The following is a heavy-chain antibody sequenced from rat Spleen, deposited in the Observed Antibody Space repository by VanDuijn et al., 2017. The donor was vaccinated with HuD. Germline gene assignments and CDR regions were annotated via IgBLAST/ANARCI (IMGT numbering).Heavy chain of an antibody. D-gene: IGHD1-9*01. CDR3: ARRHYGYTDYFDY. J-gene: IGHJ2*01. CDR1: GLTFRNHG. V-gene: IGHV5-29*01. Sequence: EVRLVESGGDLVQPGRSLKLSCAASGLTFRNHGMHWIRQAPTKGLEWVATISYDGSSTNYRDSVKGRFTISRDNAKSTLYLQMDSLRSEDTATYYCARRHYGYTDYFDYWGQGVMVSLL. CDR2: ISYDGSST.